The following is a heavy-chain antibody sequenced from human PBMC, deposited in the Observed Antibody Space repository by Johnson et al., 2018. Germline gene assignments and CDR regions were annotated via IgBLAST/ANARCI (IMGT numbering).Heavy chain of an antibody. J-gene: IGHJ6*03. Sequence: VQLGQSGAEVKEPGSSVKVSCKASGGTFSSYAISWVRQAPGQGLEWMGGIIPLFGKANYAQKFQGRVTITRDTSASTAYMELSSLRSEDTAVYSCARSRTIAAAGTYYYYYMDVWGKGTTVTVSS. D-gene: IGHD6-13*01. CDR3: ARSRTIAAAGTYYYYYMDV. CDR1: GGTFSSYA. CDR2: IIPLFGKA. V-gene: IGHV1-69*05.